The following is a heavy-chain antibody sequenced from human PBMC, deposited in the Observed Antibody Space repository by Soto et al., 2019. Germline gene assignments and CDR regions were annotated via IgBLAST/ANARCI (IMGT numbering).Heavy chain of an antibody. V-gene: IGHV2-26*01. D-gene: IGHD3-3*01. CDR1: GFSLSNARMG. Sequence: SGPTLVNPTETLTLTCTVSGFSLSNARMGVSWIRQPPGKALEWLAHIFSNDEKSYSTSLKSRLTISKDTSKSQVVLTMTNMDPVDTATYYCARIRAYYDFWSGYYVEHWGQGTLVTVPS. CDR3: ARIRAYYDFWSGYYVEH. CDR2: IFSNDEK. J-gene: IGHJ5*02.